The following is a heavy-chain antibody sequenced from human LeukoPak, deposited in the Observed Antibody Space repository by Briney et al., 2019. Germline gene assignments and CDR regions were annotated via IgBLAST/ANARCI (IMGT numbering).Heavy chain of an antibody. J-gene: IGHJ4*02. Sequence: PGGSLRLSCAASGFTFSSYWMQWVRQVPGKGLVWVSRINNDGSGTTYADSVKGRFTISRDNAKNTLSLQMNSLRDEDTAVYYCARDEDGPGALIEYWGQGALVTVPS. CDR2: INNDGSGT. D-gene: IGHD5-24*01. CDR1: GFTFSSYW. CDR3: ARDEDGPGALIEY. V-gene: IGHV3-74*01.